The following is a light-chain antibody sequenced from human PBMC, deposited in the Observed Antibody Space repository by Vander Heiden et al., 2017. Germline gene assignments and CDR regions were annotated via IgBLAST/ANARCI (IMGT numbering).Light chain of an antibody. J-gene: IGKJ1*01. CDR2: GGS. Sequence: EIVLTHPPGTLSLSAGESATPPRRASQSVSSSYLAWYQQKPGQAPRLLIYGGSSRATGIPDRFSGSGSGTDFTLTISRLEPEDFAVYYCQQYGSSPRTFGQGTKVEIK. CDR1: QSVSSSY. CDR3: QQYGSSPRT. V-gene: IGKV3-20*01.